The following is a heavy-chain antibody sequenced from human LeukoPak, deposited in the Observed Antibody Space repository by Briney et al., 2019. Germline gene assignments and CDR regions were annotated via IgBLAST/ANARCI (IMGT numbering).Heavy chain of an antibody. D-gene: IGHD3-22*01. V-gene: IGHV4-31*03. CDR2: IYHSGST. Sequence: SQTLSLTCTVSGGSIRSGGYYCTWIRQHPGKGLEWIGYIYHSGSTYYNPSLVSRVTISVDTSRNQFSLKLNSVTAADTAVYYCAIDRSGYYHFDYWGQGTLVTVSS. CDR3: AIDRSGYYHFDY. J-gene: IGHJ4*02. CDR1: GGSIRSGGYY.